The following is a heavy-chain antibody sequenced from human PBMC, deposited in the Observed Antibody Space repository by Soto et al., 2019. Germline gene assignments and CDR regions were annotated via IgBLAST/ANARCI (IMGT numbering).Heavy chain of an antibody. V-gene: IGHV1-18*01. CDR2: ISAYNGNT. CDR1: GYTFTSHG. CDR3: ARETVTTGWYYYGMDV. Sequence: QVQLVQSGAEVKKPGASVKVSCKASGYTFTSHGISWVRQAPGQGLEWMGWISAYNGNTNYAQKLQGRVTMTTDTSTSTAYMELRSLRSDDTAVYYCARETVTTGWYYYGMDVWGQGTTVTVSS. J-gene: IGHJ6*02. D-gene: IGHD4-17*01.